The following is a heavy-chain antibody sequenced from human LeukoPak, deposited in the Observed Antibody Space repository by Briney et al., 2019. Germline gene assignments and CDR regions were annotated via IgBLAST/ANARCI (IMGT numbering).Heavy chain of an antibody. CDR2: IYYSGST. Sequence: SETLSLTCTVSGGSISSSSYYWGWIRQPPGKGLEWIGSIYYSGSTYYNPSLESRVTISVDTSKNQFSLKLSSVTAADTAVYYCASNYYDSSGYRYDYWGQGTLVTVSS. V-gene: IGHV4-39*01. CDR3: ASNYYDSSGYRYDY. D-gene: IGHD3-22*01. CDR1: GGSISSSSYY. J-gene: IGHJ4*02.